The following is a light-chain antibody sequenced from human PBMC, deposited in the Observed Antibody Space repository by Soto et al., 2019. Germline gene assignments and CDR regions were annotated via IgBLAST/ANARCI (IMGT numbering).Light chain of an antibody. CDR3: QQCAYSPQT. Sequence: EIVLTKSPDTLSLSPGERATLSCRASQSFGNNYLAWYQQKPGQAPRLLIYDASSRATGIPDRFSGSGSVTYFTLTISSLEHEHFAVYCCQQCAYSPQTFGQGTKVEVK. CDR1: QSFGNNY. J-gene: IGKJ1*01. CDR2: DAS. V-gene: IGKV3-20*01.